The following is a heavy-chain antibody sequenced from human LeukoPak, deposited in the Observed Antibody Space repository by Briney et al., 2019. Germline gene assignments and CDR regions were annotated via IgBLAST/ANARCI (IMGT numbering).Heavy chain of an antibody. CDR2: IYYSGST. V-gene: IGHV4-39*07. CDR1: GGSISSSSYY. D-gene: IGHD3-22*01. Sequence: SETLSLTCTVSGGSISSSSYYWGWIRQPPGKGLEWIGSIYYSGSTYYNPSLKSRVTISVDTSKNQFSLKLSSVTAADTAVYYCARGSFNYYDKGTDFDYRGQGTLVTVSS. J-gene: IGHJ4*02. CDR3: ARGSFNYYDKGTDFDY.